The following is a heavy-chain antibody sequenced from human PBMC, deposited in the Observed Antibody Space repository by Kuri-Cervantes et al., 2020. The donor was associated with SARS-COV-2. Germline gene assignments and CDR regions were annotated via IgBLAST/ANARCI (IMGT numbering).Heavy chain of an antibody. J-gene: IGHJ6*02. CDR2: ISSSSSYI. V-gene: IGHV3-21*04. CDR3: AKARYYS. D-gene: IGHD3-10*01. CDR1: GFTFSSYS. Sequence: GESLKISCAASGFTFSSYSMNWVRQAPGKGLEWVSSISSSSSYIYYADSVKGRFTISRDNSRNMLYLQMNSLRAEDTVVYYCAKARYYSWGQGTTVTVSS.